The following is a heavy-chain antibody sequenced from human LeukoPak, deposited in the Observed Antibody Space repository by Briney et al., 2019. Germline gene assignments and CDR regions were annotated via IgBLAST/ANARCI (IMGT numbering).Heavy chain of an antibody. CDR2: IGPTGFDR. CDR1: GLTSSTSG. D-gene: IGHD1-14*01. CDR3: ATETNGRHYDY. Sequence: GGSLRLSCTTSGLTSSTSGFNWVRQAPGKGLEWVASIGPTGFDRYHADSIKGRFTISRDNANNFLYLQMDSLRAEDTAVYYCATETNGRHYDYWGQGTLFTVSS. J-gene: IGHJ4*02. V-gene: IGHV3-21*06.